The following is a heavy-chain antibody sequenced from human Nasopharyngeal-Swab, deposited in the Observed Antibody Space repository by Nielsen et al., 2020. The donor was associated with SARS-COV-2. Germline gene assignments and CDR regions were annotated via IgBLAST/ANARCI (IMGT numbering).Heavy chain of an antibody. CDR1: GFPLRCYL. D-gene: IGHD6-19*01. CDR3: TTPRLAMTGQGGIGFDP. J-gene: IGHJ5*02. CDR2: IRSKANSYAT. V-gene: IGHV3-73*01. Sequence: GESLKISCSASGFPLRCYLLSLVRQAPGKGPEWVGRIRSKANSYATAYTASVKGRFTISRDDSKNTAYLHMNSLKTEDTAVYYCTTPRLAMTGQGGIGFDPWGQGTLVTVSS.